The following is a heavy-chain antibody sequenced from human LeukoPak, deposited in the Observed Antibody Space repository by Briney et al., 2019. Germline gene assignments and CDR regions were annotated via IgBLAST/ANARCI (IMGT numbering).Heavy chain of an antibody. CDR2: IYSGGST. D-gene: IGHD3-22*01. Sequence: SGGSLRLSCAASGFTFSSYAMSWVRQAPGKGLEWVSVIYSGGSTYYADSVKGRFTISRDSSKNTLYLQMNSLRAEDTAVYYCARKFYYDSSGSDAFDIWGQGTMVTVSS. CDR3: ARKFYYDSSGSDAFDI. J-gene: IGHJ3*02. CDR1: GFTFSSYA. V-gene: IGHV3-53*01.